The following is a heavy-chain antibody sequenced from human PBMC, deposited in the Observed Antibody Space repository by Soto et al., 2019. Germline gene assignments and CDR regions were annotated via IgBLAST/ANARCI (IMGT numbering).Heavy chain of an antibody. CDR3: AKDRVPGDGRLVLDS. Sequence: EVQLLESGGGLVQPGGSLRLSCAASGFIFDTYAMTWVRQAAGEGLEFVADIDGAGGGITYADSVQGRFTISRDNSQNTLYLQMNALRPAAPALYFCAKDRVPGDGRLVLDSWGQGTLVTVSS. D-gene: IGHD2-8*02. CDR2: IDGAGGGI. J-gene: IGHJ4*02. CDR1: GFIFDTYA. V-gene: IGHV3-23*01.